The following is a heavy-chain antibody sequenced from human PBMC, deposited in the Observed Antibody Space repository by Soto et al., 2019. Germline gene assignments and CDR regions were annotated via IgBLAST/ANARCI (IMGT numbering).Heavy chain of an antibody. CDR1: GFTFSNAW. CDR3: TDSPPPIAAAGSSDY. D-gene: IGHD6-13*01. CDR2: IKSKTDGGTT. V-gene: IGHV3-15*01. Sequence: GGSLRLSCAASGFTFSNAWMSWVRQAPGKGLEWVGRIKSKTDGGTTDYAAPVKGRFTISRDDSKNTLYLQMNSLKTEDTAVYYCTDSPPPIAAAGSSDYWGQGTLVTVSS. J-gene: IGHJ4*02.